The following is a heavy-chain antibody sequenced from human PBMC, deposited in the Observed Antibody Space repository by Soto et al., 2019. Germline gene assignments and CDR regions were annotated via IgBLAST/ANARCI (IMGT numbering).Heavy chain of an antibody. CDR2: IWYDGSNK. Sequence: QVQLVESGGGVVQPGRSLRLSCAASGFTFSSYGMHWVRQAPGKGLEWVAVIWYDGSNKYYADSVKGRFTISRDNSKNTLYLQMNGLRAEDTAVYYCARGGGVVVPAAPYYYYYGMDVWGQGTTVTVSS. V-gene: IGHV3-33*01. CDR1: GFTFSSYG. CDR3: ARGGGVVVPAAPYYYYYGMDV. D-gene: IGHD2-2*01. J-gene: IGHJ6*02.